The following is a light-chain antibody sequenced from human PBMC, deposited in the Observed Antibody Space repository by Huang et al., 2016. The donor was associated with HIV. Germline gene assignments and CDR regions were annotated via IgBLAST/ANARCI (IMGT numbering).Light chain of an antibody. CDR2: AAS. Sequence: EVLMTQSPDILSVSPGDRATFSCRASQNVGSNLAWYQQRPGQAPRLLIYAASTRATGVPARFSGGGSGTEVTLTISRLQSEEFATYYCQQYNTWPPWAFGQGTTVEI. CDR3: QQYNTWPPWA. CDR1: QNVGSN. J-gene: IGKJ1*01. V-gene: IGKV3-15*01.